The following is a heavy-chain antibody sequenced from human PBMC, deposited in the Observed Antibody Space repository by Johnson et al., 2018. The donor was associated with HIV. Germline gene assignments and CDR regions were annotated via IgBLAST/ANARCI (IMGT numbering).Heavy chain of an antibody. J-gene: IGHJ3*02. V-gene: IGHV3-30*03. D-gene: IGHD3-3*01. CDR2: ITFDGSNK. CDR3: ARGPILEWLSGDGFDM. CDR1: GFTFSSYG. Sequence: VQLVESGGRVVQPGRSLRLSCATSGFTFSSYGMHWVRQAPGKGLEWVAVITFDGSNKYYADSGKGRFTISRDNAKNSLYRQMNSLRVEDTAMYYCARGPILEWLSGDGFDMWGQGTMVTV.